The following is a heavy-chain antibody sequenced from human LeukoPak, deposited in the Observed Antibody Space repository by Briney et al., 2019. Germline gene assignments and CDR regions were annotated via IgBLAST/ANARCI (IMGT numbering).Heavy chain of an antibody. D-gene: IGHD3-3*01. Sequence: GGSLRLSCAASGFTFSSYAMSWVRQAPGKGLEWVSAISGSGGSTYYADSVKGRFTISRDNSKNTLYLQMNSLRAEDTAVYYCAKGVRITIFGVAATPPDYWGQGTLVTVSS. J-gene: IGHJ4*02. CDR2: ISGSGGST. V-gene: IGHV3-23*01. CDR1: GFTFSSYA. CDR3: AKGVRITIFGVAATPPDY.